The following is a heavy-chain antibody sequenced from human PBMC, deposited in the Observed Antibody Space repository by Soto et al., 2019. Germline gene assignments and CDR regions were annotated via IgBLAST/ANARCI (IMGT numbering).Heavy chain of an antibody. Sequence: GSLRLSCAASGFTFSSYAMSWVRQAPGKGLEWVSAISGSGGSTYYADSVKGRFTISRDNSKNTLYLQMNSLRAEDTAVYYCAKEAPAHKTYYYDSRAQRDHYFDYWGQGTLVTVYS. CDR1: GFTFSSYA. V-gene: IGHV3-23*01. J-gene: IGHJ4*02. D-gene: IGHD3-22*01. CDR2: ISGSGGST. CDR3: AKEAPAHKTYYYDSRAQRDHYFDY.